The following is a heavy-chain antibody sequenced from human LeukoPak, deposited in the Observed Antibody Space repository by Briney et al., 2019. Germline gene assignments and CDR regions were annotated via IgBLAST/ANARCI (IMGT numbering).Heavy chain of an antibody. J-gene: IGHJ4*02. CDR3: AKDERWLQFSDY. Sequence: GGSLRLSCAASGFTFSSYAMSWVRQAPGKGLEWVSAISGSGGSTYYADSVKGRFTISRDDSKNTLYLQMNSLRAEDTAVYYCAKDERWLQFSDYWGQGTLVTVSS. V-gene: IGHV3-23*01. CDR2: ISGSGGST. CDR1: GFTFSSYA. D-gene: IGHD5-24*01.